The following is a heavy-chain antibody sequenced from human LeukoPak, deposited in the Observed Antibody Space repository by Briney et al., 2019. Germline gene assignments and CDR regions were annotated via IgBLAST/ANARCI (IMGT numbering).Heavy chain of an antibody. D-gene: IGHD2-15*01. Sequence: PGGSLRLSCAASGFTFSSYGMHWVRQAPGKGLEWVAVIWYDGSNKYYADSVKGRFTISIDNSNNPLYLQMNSLRAEDTAVYYCAREYCSGGSCYGVDYWGQGTLVTVSS. CDR3: AREYCSGGSCYGVDY. J-gene: IGHJ4*02. CDR2: IWYDGSNK. V-gene: IGHV3-33*01. CDR1: GFTFSSYG.